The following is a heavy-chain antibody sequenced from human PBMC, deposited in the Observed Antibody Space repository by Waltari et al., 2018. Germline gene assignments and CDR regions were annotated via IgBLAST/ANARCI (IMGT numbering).Heavy chain of an antibody. CDR2: IIPIVGTA. CDR1: GGTFSSYA. D-gene: IGHD3-22*01. Sequence: QVQLVQSGAEVKKPGSSVKVSCKASGGTFSSYAISWVRQAPGQGLEWMGGIIPIVGTANYAQKFQGRVTITADESTSTAYMELSSLRSEDTAVYYCARGLDSSGYYRHYYYYYMDVWGKGTTVTVSS. V-gene: IGHV1-69*12. CDR3: ARGLDSSGYYRHYYYYYMDV. J-gene: IGHJ6*03.